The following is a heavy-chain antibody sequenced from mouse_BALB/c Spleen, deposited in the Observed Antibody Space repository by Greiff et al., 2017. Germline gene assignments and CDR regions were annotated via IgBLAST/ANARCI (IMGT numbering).Heavy chain of an antibody. D-gene: IGHD2-4*01. V-gene: IGHV3-2*02. Sequence: EVKLMESGPGLVKPSQSLSLTCTVTGYSITSDYAWNWIRQFPGNKLEWMGYISYSGSTSYNPSLKSRISITRDTSKNQFFLQLNSVTTEDTATYYCARSMISAMDYWGQGTSVTVSS. CDR2: ISYSGST. J-gene: IGHJ4*01. CDR1: GYSITSDYA. CDR3: ARSMISAMDY.